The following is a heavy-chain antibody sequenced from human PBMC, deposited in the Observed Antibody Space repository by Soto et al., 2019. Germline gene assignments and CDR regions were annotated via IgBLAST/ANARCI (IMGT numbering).Heavy chain of an antibody. CDR2: ISPRSGGT. V-gene: IGHV1-2*02. CDR3: SRDVVVGAKALNY. Sequence: RASVKVSCKASGYTFIDYYMHWVRQAPGQGFEWMGRISPRSGGTNYAQKFQGRVTMTWDTSLNTAYMELSSLISEDTAVYFCSRDVVVGAKALNYWGQGALVTVSS. J-gene: IGHJ4*02. CDR1: GYTFIDYY. D-gene: IGHD2-15*01.